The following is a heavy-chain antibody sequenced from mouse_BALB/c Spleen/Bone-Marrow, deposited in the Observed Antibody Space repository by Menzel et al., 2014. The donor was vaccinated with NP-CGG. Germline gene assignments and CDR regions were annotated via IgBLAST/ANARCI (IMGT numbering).Heavy chain of an antibody. V-gene: IGHV1-18*01. Sequence: SGPELVQPGASVKISCKTSGYIFTEYTMHWVKQSHGKSLEWIGGINPHHGGTSYNQKFKGKATLTVDKSSSTAYMERRRRTSEDSAVYFCASGEDYDAMDYWGQGTSVNGAS. CDR3: ASGEDYDAMDY. CDR2: INPHHGGT. CDR1: GYIFTEYT. J-gene: IGHJ4*01.